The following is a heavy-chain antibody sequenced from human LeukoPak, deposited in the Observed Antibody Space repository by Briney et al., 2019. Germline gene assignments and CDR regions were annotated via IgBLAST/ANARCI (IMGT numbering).Heavy chain of an antibody. CDR1: GGSFSGYY. Sequence: SETLSLTCAVYGGSFSGYYWSWIRQPPGKGLEWIGEINHSGSTNYNPSLRSRVTISVDTSKNQFSLKLSSVTAADTAVYYCARVRRTTGRWFDPWGQGTLVTVSS. V-gene: IGHV4-34*01. CDR2: INHSGST. J-gene: IGHJ5*02. CDR3: ARVRRTTGRWFDP. D-gene: IGHD2-8*02.